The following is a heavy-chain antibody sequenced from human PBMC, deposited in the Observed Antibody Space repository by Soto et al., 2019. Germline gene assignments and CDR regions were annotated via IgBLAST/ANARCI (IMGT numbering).Heavy chain of an antibody. V-gene: IGHV2-26*01. J-gene: IGHJ4*02. Sequence: QLTLKESGPVLVKPTETLTLTCTVSGFSLSNARMGVSWIRQPPRKALEGLAHIFSNDEKSYSTSLKSRLTIPKGPSKSQVVLTMTNMDAVGTATYYCARIQERQRVLLVWDYWGQGTLVTVSS. CDR1: GFSLSNARMG. D-gene: IGHD6-13*01. CDR3: ARIQERQRVLLVWDY. CDR2: IFSNDEK.